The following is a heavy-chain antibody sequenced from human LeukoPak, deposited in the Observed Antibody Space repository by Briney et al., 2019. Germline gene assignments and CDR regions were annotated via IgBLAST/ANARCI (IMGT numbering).Heavy chain of an antibody. CDR2: IYYSGST. Sequence: SETLSLTCTVSGGSISSSSYYWGWIRQPPGKGLEWIGSIYYSGSTYYNPSLKSRVTISVDTSKNQFSLKLSSVTAADTAVYYCARGRRDYDFWSGYYETNWFDPWGQGTLVTVSS. D-gene: IGHD3-3*01. V-gene: IGHV4-39*07. CDR1: GGSISSSSYY. CDR3: ARGRRDYDFWSGYYETNWFDP. J-gene: IGHJ5*02.